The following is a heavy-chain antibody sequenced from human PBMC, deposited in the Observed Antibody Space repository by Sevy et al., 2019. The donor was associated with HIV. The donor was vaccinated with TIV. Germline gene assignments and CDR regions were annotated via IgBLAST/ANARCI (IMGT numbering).Heavy chain of an antibody. J-gene: IGHJ4*02. CDR1: GFTFSNAW. Sequence: GGSLRLSCAASGFTFSNAWMSWVRRAPGKGLEWVGRIKSKTDGGTTDYAAPVKGRFTISRDDSKNTLYLQMNSLKTEDTAVYYCTTPLLYYYDSSGYYYWGQGTLVTVSS. D-gene: IGHD3-22*01. V-gene: IGHV3-15*01. CDR2: IKSKTDGGTT. CDR3: TTPLLYYYDSSGYYY.